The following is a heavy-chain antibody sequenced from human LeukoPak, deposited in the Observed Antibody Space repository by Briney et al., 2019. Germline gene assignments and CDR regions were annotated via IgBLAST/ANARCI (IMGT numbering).Heavy chain of an antibody. J-gene: IGHJ3*02. CDR2: IRYDGSNK. Sequence: GGSLRLSCAASGFTFSSYGMHWVRQAPGKGLEWVAFIRYDGSNKYYADSVKGRFTISRDNSKNTLYLQMNSLRAEDTAVYYCARPQRETVLRFFLSRGSNHDAFDIWGQGTMVTVSS. D-gene: IGHD3-3*01. CDR1: GFTFSSYG. V-gene: IGHV3-30*02. CDR3: ARPQRETVLRFFLSRGSNHDAFDI.